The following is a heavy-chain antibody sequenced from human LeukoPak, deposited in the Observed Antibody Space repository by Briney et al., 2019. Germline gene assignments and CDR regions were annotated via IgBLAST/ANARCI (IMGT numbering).Heavy chain of an antibody. D-gene: IGHD3-9*01. CDR1: GFTFSSYG. CDR2: ISYDGSNK. J-gene: IGHJ4*02. Sequence: GGSLRLSCAASGFTFSSYGMHWVRQAPGKGLEWVAVISYDGSNKYYADSVKGRFTISRDNSKNTLYLQMNSLRAEDTAVFYCAKDSGRRYFDWLFDYWGQGTLVTVSS. CDR3: AKDSGRRYFDWLFDY. V-gene: IGHV3-30*18.